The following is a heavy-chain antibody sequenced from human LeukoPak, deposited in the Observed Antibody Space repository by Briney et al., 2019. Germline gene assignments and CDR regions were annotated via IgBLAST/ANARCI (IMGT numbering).Heavy chain of an antibody. CDR2: IYYSGST. J-gene: IGHJ4*02. CDR3: ARRRGYYFDY. D-gene: IGHD3-10*01. Sequence: PSETLSLTCTVSGGSISSSSCYWGWIRQPPGKGLEWIGSIYYSGSTYYNPSLKSRVTISVDTSKNQFSLKLSSMTAADTAVYYCARRRGYYFDYWGQGTLVTVSS. CDR1: GGSISSSSCY. V-gene: IGHV4-39*01.